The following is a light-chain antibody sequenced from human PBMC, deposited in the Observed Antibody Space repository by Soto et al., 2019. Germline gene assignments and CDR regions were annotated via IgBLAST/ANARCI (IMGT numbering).Light chain of an antibody. CDR2: DAS. V-gene: IGKV1-39*01. CDR3: QQSYSTPPIT. Sequence: DIQMTQSPSILSASVGDRVTITCRASQNINNWLAWYQQKPGKAPKLLIYDASSLESGVPSRFSGSGSGTDFTLTISSLQPEDFATYYCQQSYSTPPITFGQGTRLEIK. CDR1: QNINNW. J-gene: IGKJ5*01.